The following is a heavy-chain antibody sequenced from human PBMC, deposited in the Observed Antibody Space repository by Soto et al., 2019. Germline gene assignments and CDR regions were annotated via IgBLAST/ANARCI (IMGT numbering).Heavy chain of an antibody. V-gene: IGHV3-11*05. D-gene: IGHD6-19*01. CDR2: ISSTGSYT. CDR1: GFTFSDYY. J-gene: IGHJ4*02. CDR3: ARDGTGWASYFDY. Sequence: QVQLVGSGGDLVKPGGSLRLSCAASGFTFSDYYMSWIRQAPGKGLEWVSYISSTGSYTNYADSVTGRFTISRDNAKNSLYLQMNSLRAEDTAVYYCARDGTGWASYFDYWGQGTLVTVSS.